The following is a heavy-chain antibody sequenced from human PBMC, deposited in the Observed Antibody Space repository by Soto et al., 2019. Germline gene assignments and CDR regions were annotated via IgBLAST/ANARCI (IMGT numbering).Heavy chain of an antibody. CDR2: VSPPFRTS. V-gene: IGHV1-69*01. D-gene: IGHD3-10*01. CDR3: ARVLYYGSGSYSPYGMDV. J-gene: IGHJ6*02. Sequence: QVQLVQSGAEVKKPGSSVKVSCKTSGVSFNNNGIGWVRQAPGHGLEWMGGVSPPFRTSNYARKFQGRISITADASTSTVNMELSSLTSEDTPQYYCARVLYYGSGSYSPYGMDVWGQGTTVTVSS. CDR1: GVSFNNNG.